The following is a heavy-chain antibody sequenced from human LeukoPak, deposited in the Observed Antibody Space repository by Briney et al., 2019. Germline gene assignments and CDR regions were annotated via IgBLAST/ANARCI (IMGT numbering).Heavy chain of an antibody. V-gene: IGHV3-23*01. CDR3: ASFPVKVRKYYYDSSGTNFDY. CDR1: GFTFSSYA. CDR2: ISGSGGST. D-gene: IGHD3-22*01. Sequence: PGGSLRLSCAASGFTFSSYAMSWVRQAPGKGLEWVSAISGSGGSTYYADSVKGRFTISRDNSKNTLYLQMNSLRAEDTAVYYCASFPVKVRKYYYDSSGTNFDYWGQGTLVTVSS. J-gene: IGHJ4*02.